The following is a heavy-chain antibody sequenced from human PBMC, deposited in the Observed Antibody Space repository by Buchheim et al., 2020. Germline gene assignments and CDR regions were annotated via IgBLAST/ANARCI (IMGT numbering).Heavy chain of an antibody. J-gene: IGHJ4*02. CDR3: ARRGLGTNYFDY. Sequence: EVRLVESGGGLVQPGGSLRLSCAASGFTFSTYWMSWVRQAPGRGLEWVANIKQDGSEKYYVDSVMGRFTVSRDNAKNSLFPQVNSLRAEDTAVYYCARRGLGTNYFDYWGQGTL. CDR2: IKQDGSEK. D-gene: IGHD1-7*01. V-gene: IGHV3-7*01. CDR1: GFTFSTYW.